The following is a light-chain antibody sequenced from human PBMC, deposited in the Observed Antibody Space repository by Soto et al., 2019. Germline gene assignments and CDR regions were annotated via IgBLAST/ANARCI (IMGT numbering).Light chain of an antibody. V-gene: IGKV3-20*01. J-gene: IGKJ3*01. CDR2: GAS. Sequence: EIVLTQSPGTLSLSPGERATLSCRASQSLSSNYLAWYQQKPGQAPRLLIYGASTRATGIPYRFSGSGSGTDLTLTISRLEPEDFAVYYCQQYGSSLFTFGPGTKVDIK. CDR1: QSLSSNY. CDR3: QQYGSSLFT.